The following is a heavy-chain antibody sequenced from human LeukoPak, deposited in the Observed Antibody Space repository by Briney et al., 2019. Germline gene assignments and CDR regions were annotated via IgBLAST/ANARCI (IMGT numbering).Heavy chain of an antibody. CDR2: INSDGSSI. D-gene: IGHD6-25*01. Sequence: GGSLRLSCAASGFTVSTYWMNWVRQAPGKGLVWVSRINSDGSSISYADSVKGRFTISRDNAKNTLYLQMNTLRAEDTAIYYCARGSGYGVFDYWGQGTLVTVSS. CDR1: GFTVSTYW. V-gene: IGHV3-74*01. J-gene: IGHJ4*02. CDR3: ARGSGYGVFDY.